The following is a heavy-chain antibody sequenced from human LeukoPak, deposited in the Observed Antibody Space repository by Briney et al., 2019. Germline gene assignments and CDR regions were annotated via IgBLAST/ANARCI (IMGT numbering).Heavy chain of an antibody. V-gene: IGHV4-59*01. CDR1: DGSIINYY. CDR3: ARWAGTGDFDY. Sequence: SETLSPTCTVSDGSIINYYWSWIRQPPGKGLEWIGYIYYSGSTNYNPSLKSRVTISVDTSKNHFSLKLSSVTAADTAVYYCARWAGTGDFDYWGQGTLVTVSS. CDR2: IYYSGST. J-gene: IGHJ4*02. D-gene: IGHD3-10*01.